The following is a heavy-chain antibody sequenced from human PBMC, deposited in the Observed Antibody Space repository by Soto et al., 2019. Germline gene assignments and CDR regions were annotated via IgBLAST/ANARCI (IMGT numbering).Heavy chain of an antibody. Sequence: EVQLLESGGGLVQPGGSLRLSCAASGFTFGSYGMTWVRQAPGKGLECVSGITAATGTTYYADSVKGRFTSSRDLSTNTLFLQMNSLRAADSAVYYCAKAKGRSNFYYSGLDVWGQGTTVTVSS. CDR1: GFTFGSYG. J-gene: IGHJ6*02. V-gene: IGHV3-23*01. CDR2: ITAATGTT. CDR3: AKAKGRSNFYYSGLDV. D-gene: IGHD1-26*01.